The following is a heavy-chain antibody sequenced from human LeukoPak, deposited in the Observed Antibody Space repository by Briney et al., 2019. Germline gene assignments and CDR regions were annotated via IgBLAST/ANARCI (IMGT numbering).Heavy chain of an antibody. CDR3: ARSTAGLDY. V-gene: IGHV3-7*01. J-gene: IGHJ4*02. Sequence: GGSLRLSCAASGFTFSNYWMSWVRQAPGKGLEWVANIRQDGSEKYYVDSMRARFTISRDNAKNSLYLQMSSLRAEDTAVYYCARSTAGLDYWGQGTLVTVSS. CDR2: IRQDGSEK. D-gene: IGHD1-1*01. CDR1: GFTFSNYW.